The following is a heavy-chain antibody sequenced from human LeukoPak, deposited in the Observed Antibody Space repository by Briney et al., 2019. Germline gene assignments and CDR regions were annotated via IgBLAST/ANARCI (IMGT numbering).Heavy chain of an antibody. CDR2: INPSGGST. CDR3: ARERSSGPAFDF. V-gene: IGHV1-46*01. CDR1: AYTFTGYY. J-gene: IGHJ4*02. D-gene: IGHD3-22*01. Sequence: ASVKVSCKASAYTFTGYYIHWVRQAPGQGLEWMGIINPSGGSTNYAQKFQGRVTITADKSTSTAHMELSSLRSEDTAVYYCARERSSGPAFDFWGQGTLVTVSS.